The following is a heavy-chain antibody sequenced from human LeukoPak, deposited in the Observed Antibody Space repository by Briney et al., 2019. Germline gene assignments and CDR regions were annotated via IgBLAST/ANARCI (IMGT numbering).Heavy chain of an antibody. CDR1: GYSFTSYW. CDR2: MYPGDSDT. Sequence: GESLKISCKGSGYSFTSYWIGWVRQMPGEDLEWMGIMYPGDSDTRYRPSFQGQVTISADKSINTAYLQWSSLKASDTAMYYCARAYSSSLSFDYWGQGTLVTVSS. D-gene: IGHD6-6*01. J-gene: IGHJ4*02. V-gene: IGHV5-51*01. CDR3: ARAYSSSLSFDY.